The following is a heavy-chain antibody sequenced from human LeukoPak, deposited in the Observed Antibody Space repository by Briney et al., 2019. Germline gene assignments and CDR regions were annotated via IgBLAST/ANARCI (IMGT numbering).Heavy chain of an antibody. CDR2: IYYSGST. Sequence: SETLSLTCTVSGGSISSSSYYWGWIRQPPGKGLEWIGSIYYSGSTYYNPSLKSRVTISVDTSKKHFSLKLSSVTAADTAVYYCARHVGFITMVRGVINNNWFDPWGQGTLVTVSS. CDR3: ARHVGFITMVRGVINNNWFDP. CDR1: GGSISSSSYY. J-gene: IGHJ5*02. V-gene: IGHV4-39*01. D-gene: IGHD3-10*01.